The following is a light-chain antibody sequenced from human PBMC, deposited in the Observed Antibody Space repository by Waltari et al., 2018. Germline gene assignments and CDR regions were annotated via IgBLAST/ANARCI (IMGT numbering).Light chain of an antibody. CDR1: QSISIY. Sequence: DIQMTQSPSSLSASIGDRVTITCRASQSISIYLNWYQQKPGKAPKLLINAASNLQSGVPSRFSGSGSGTDFTLKISRVEAEDVGVYYCMQALQSPFTFGPGTNVDIK. J-gene: IGKJ3*01. CDR3: MQALQSPFT. V-gene: IGKV1-39*01. CDR2: AAS.